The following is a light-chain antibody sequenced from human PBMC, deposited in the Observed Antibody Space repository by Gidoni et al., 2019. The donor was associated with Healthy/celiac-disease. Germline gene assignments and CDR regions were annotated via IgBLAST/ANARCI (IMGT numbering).Light chain of an antibody. CDR1: QSVSSSY. Sequence: EIVLTQSPVTLSLSPGESATLSCRASQSVSSSYLAWYQQKPGQAPRLLIYGASSRATGIPDRFSGSGSGTDFTLTISRLEPEDFAVYYCQQYGSSSLTFGGXTKVEIK. V-gene: IGKV3-20*01. J-gene: IGKJ4*01. CDR2: GAS. CDR3: QQYGSSSLT.